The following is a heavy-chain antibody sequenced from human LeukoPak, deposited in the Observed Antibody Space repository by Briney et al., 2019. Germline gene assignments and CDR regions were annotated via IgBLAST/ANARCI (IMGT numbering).Heavy chain of an antibody. V-gene: IGHV3-21*04. J-gene: IGHJ4*02. CDR3: AKVTNIAAKVPNYFDY. Sequence: AGGSLRLSCAASGFTFSSYSMNWVRRAPGKGLEWVSSISSSSSYIYYADSVKGRFTISRDNAKNSLYLQMNSLRAEDTAVHYCAKVTNIAAKVPNYFDYWGQGTLVTVSS. CDR1: GFTFSSYS. CDR2: ISSSSSYI. D-gene: IGHD6-13*01.